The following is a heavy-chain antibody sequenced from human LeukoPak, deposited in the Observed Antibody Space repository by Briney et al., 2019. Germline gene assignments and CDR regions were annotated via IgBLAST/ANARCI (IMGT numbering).Heavy chain of an antibody. D-gene: IGHD3-10*01. J-gene: IGHJ4*02. CDR1: GGTFSNYA. CDR3: ARDLGDSFDY. Sequence: GASVKVSCTASGGTFSNYAINWVRQAPGQGLEWMGGIIPIFGTASYAQKFQGRVTITADESTSTAYMELSSLRSEDTAVYYCARDLGDSFDYWGQGTLVTVSS. V-gene: IGHV1-69*01. CDR2: IIPIFGTA.